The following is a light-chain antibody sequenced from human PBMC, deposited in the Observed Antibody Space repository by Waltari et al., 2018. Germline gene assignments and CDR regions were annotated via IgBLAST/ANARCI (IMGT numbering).Light chain of an antibody. Sequence: QAVVTQEPSLNVSPGGPVTPTCGSSTGAVTSGHDTHWIQQKPGQAPRTVIYETTDKCSWTPARFSGSLLGGKAALTLSGAQPEDEADYYCLLSCNGVWVFGGGTKLSVL. V-gene: IGLV7-46*01. CDR3: LLSCNGVWV. CDR2: ETT. CDR1: TGAVTSGHD. J-gene: IGLJ3*02.